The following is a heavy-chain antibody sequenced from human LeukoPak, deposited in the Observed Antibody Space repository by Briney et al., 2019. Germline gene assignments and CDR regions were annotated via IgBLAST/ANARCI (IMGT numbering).Heavy chain of an antibody. CDR3: ARVGTGYSYGYFYYYYYMDV. CDR1: GDSITGYY. CDR2: IYYTGNT. J-gene: IGHJ6*03. Sequence: SETLSLTCSVSGDSITGYYWGWIRQPPGKGLEWIGNIYYTGNTYYNSSLKSRVTISVDTSKNQFSLKLSSVTAADTAVYYCARVGTGYSYGYFYYYYYMDVWGKGTTVTISS. V-gene: IGHV4-39*07. D-gene: IGHD5-18*01.